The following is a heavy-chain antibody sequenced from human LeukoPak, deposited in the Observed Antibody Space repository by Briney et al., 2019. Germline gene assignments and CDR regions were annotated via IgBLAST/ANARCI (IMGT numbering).Heavy chain of an antibody. CDR3: ARSGFLRGVRYYFDY. CDR2: ISYDGSNK. J-gene: IGHJ4*02. CDR1: GFTFSSYG. D-gene: IGHD3-10*01. Sequence: PGRSLRLSCAASGFTFSSYGMHWVRQAPGKGLEWVAVISYDGSNKYYADSVKGRFTISRDNSKNTLYLQMNSLRAEDTAVYYCARSGFLRGVRYYFDYWGQGTLVSVSS. V-gene: IGHV3-30*03.